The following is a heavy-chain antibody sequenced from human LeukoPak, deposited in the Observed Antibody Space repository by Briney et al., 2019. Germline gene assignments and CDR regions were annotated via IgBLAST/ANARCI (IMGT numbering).Heavy chain of an antibody. Sequence: ASVKVSCKASGYTFTGYYMHWVRQAPGQGLEWMGRINPNSGGTNYAQKFQGRVTMTRDTSISTAYMELSSLRSEDTAVYYCARDEVVATRPTSGIYGMDVWGQGTTVTVSS. D-gene: IGHD5-12*01. CDR3: ARDEVVATRPTSGIYGMDV. CDR1: GYTFTGYY. CDR2: INPNSGGT. V-gene: IGHV1-2*06. J-gene: IGHJ6*02.